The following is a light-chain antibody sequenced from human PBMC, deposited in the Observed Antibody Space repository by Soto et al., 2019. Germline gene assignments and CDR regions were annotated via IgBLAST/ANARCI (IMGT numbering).Light chain of an antibody. CDR3: QQYNVWPLT. J-gene: IGKJ4*01. Sequence: DIVMTQSPVTLSVSPGDRATLSCRASQSVNSNLAWYQQKPGQTPKLLIYVASTRATGIPARFSGSGSGTEITLTISSLQSEDFAVYYCQQYNVWPLTFGGGTNVEFK. CDR2: VAS. V-gene: IGKV3-15*01. CDR1: QSVNSN.